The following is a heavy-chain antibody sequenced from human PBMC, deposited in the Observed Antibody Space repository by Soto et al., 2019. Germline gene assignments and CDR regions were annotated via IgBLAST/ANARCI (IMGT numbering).Heavy chain of an antibody. CDR3: ARVYCSGGSCYEFDY. Sequence: QVQLQESGPGLVKPLQTLSLTCTVSGGSISSGGYYWSWIRQHPGKGLEWIGYIYYSGSTYYNPSLKSRVTISVDTSKNQFSLKLSSVTAADTAVYYCARVYCSGGSCYEFDYWGQGTLVTVSS. J-gene: IGHJ4*02. V-gene: IGHV4-31*03. D-gene: IGHD2-15*01. CDR1: GGSISSGGYY. CDR2: IYYSGST.